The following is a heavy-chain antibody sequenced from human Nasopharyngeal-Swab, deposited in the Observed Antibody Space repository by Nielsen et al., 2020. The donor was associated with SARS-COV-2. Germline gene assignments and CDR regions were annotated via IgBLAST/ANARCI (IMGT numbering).Heavy chain of an antibody. CDR3: ARGPRGVYSGSYYDY. CDR1: GFTFSSYS. J-gene: IGHJ4*02. CDR2: ISSSSSYI. Sequence: GESLKISCAASGFTFSSYSMNWVRQAPGKGLEWVSSISSSSSYIYYADSVKGRLTISRDNAKNSLYLQMNSLRAEDTAVYYCARGPRGVYSGSYYDYWGQGTLVTVSS. D-gene: IGHD1-26*01. V-gene: IGHV3-21*01.